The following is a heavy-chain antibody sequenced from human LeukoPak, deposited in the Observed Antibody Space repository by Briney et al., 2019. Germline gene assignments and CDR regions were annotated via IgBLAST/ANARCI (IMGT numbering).Heavy chain of an antibody. CDR2: IRYDGSNK. CDR3: AKDPQNYYYDSSGYGRGDY. CDR1: GFTFSNYG. D-gene: IGHD3-22*01. J-gene: IGHJ4*02. V-gene: IGHV3-30*02. Sequence: GGSLRLSCSASGFTFSNYGMHWVRQAPGKGLEWVAFIRYDGSNKYYADSVKGRFTISRDNSKNTLYLQMNSLRAEDTAVYYCAKDPQNYYYDSSGYGRGDYWGQGTLVTVSS.